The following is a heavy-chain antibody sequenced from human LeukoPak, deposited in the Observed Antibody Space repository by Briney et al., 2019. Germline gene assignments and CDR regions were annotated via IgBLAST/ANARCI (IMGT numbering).Heavy chain of an antibody. CDR2: ISGSGGYT. J-gene: IGHJ4*02. CDR1: GFTFSSYV. D-gene: IGHD6-19*01. V-gene: IGHV3-23*01. CDR3: AKGRGSGLRSSYFDS. Sequence: GGTLRLSCVASGFTFSSYVMSWVRQAPGQGLEWVSGISGSGGYTYYADSVKGRFTISRDNSKNTLYLQMNSLRAEDTAVYYCAKGRGSGLRSSYFDSWGQGTLVTVSS.